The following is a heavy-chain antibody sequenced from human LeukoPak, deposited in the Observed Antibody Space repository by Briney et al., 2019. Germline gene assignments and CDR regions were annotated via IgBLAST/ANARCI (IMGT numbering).Heavy chain of an antibody. J-gene: IGHJ3*02. Sequence: PGGSLRLSCAASGFTFSSYSMNWVRQAPGKGLEWVSYISSSSSTIYYADSVKGRFTISRDNAKKSLYLQMNSLRAEDTAVYYCARALKYSSGPWGAFDIWGQGTMVTVSS. CDR3: ARALKYSSGPWGAFDI. D-gene: IGHD6-19*01. CDR1: GFTFSSYS. CDR2: ISSSSSTI. V-gene: IGHV3-48*01.